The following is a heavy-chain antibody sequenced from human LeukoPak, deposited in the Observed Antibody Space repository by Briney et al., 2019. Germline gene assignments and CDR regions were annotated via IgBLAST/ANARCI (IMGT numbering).Heavy chain of an antibody. Sequence: SETLSLTCTVSGVSIVRHYWIWIRQPPGKGLEWIGHISYSGSTNYNPSLKSRVTISVDTSKNQLSLRLSSVTAADTAVYYCARDGEGDEGWDYWGQGTLVTVSS. CDR3: ARDGEGDEGWDY. CDR2: ISYSGST. J-gene: IGHJ4*02. V-gene: IGHV4-59*11. CDR1: GVSIVRHY. D-gene: IGHD7-27*01.